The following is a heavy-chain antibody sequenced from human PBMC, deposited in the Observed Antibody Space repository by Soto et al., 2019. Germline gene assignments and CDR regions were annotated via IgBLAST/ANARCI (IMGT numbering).Heavy chain of an antibody. Sequence: QVQLVQSGAEVKKPGSSVKVSCKASGGTFSSYAISWVRQAPGQGLEGMGGIIPIFGTANYAQKFQGRVTITADESTSTAYMELSSLRSEDTAVYYCARGSYYDILTGYRNWFDPWGQGTLVTVSS. CDR3: ARGSYYDILTGYRNWFDP. J-gene: IGHJ5*02. CDR1: GGTFSSYA. CDR2: IIPIFGTA. D-gene: IGHD3-9*01. V-gene: IGHV1-69*01.